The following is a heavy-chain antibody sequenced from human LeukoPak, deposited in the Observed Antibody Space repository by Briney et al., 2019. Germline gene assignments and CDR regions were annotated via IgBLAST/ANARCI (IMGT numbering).Heavy chain of an antibody. D-gene: IGHD3-10*01. CDR2: IWYDGSNK. CDR3: AKDVVYGSGSEFDY. CDR1: GFTVDIYG. V-gene: IGHV3-33*06. Sequence: GGSLRLSCAASGFTVDIYGMHWVRQAPGKGLEWVAVIWYDGSNKYYADSVKGRFTISRDNSKNTLYLQMNSLRAEDTAVYYCAKDVVYGSGSEFDYWGQGTLVTVSS. J-gene: IGHJ4*02.